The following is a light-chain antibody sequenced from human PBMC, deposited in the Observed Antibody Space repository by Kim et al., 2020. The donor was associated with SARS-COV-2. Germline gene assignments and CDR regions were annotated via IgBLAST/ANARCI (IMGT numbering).Light chain of an antibody. CDR3: QAWDSSTLV. J-gene: IGLJ2*01. CDR2: QDS. Sequence: SYELTQPPSVSVSPGQTASITCSGDKLGDKYACWYQQKPGQSPVPVIYQDSKRPSGIPERFSGSNSGNTATLTISGTQAMDEADYYCQAWDSSTLVFGGGTQLTVL. CDR1: KLGDKY. V-gene: IGLV3-1*01.